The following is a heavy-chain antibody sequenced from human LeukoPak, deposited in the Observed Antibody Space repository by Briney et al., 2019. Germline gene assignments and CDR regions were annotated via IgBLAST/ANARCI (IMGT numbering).Heavy chain of an antibody. V-gene: IGHV1-18*01. J-gene: IGHJ5*02. CDR2: ISAYNGNT. CDR3: ALEMATNNWFDP. CDR1: GYTFTSYG. Sequence: ASVKVSCKASGYTFTSYGISWVRQAPGQGLEWMGWISAYNGNTNYAQKLQGRVTMTTDTSTSTAYMELRRLRSDDTAVYYCALEMATNNWFDPWGQGTLVTVSS. D-gene: IGHD5-24*01.